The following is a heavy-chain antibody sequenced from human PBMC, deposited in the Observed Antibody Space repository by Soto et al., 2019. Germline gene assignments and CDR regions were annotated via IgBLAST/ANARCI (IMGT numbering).Heavy chain of an antibody. CDR2: INPSGGST. CDR1: GYTFTSYY. V-gene: IGHV1-46*01. J-gene: IGHJ6*02. CDR3: ARGGFLEWLSPNSYGMDA. Sequence: ASVKVSCKASGYTFTSYYMHWVRQAPGQGLEWMGIINPSGGSTSYAQKFQGRVTMTRDTSTSTVYMELSSLRSEDTAVYYCARGGFLEWLSPNSYGMDAWGQGTTVTVSS. D-gene: IGHD3-3*01.